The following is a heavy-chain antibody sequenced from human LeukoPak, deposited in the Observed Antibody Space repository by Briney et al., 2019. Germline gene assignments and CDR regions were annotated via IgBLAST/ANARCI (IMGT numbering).Heavy chain of an antibody. V-gene: IGHV1-24*01. J-gene: IGHJ1*01. D-gene: IGHD4-11*01. Sequence: ASVKVSCKVSGYTLTELSMHWVRQAPGKGLEWMGGFDPEDGETIYAQKFQGRVTMTEDASTDTAYMELSSLRSEDTAVYYCATVFTVNLAEYSQHWGQGTLVTVSS. CDR3: ATVFTVNLAEYSQH. CDR1: GYTLTELS. CDR2: FDPEDGET.